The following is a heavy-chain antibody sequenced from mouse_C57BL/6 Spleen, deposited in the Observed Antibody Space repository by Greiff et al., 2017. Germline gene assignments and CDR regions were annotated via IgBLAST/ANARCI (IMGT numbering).Heavy chain of an antibody. Sequence: QVQLKESGAELARPGASVKLSCKASGYTFTSYGISWVKQRPGQGLEWIGEIYPRSGNTYYNEKFKGKATLTADKSSSTAYLELRSLASEDAEVYFCAREGAPFDYWGQGTTLTVSS. CDR3: AREGAPFDY. D-gene: IGHD6-1*01. CDR1: GYTFTSYG. CDR2: IYPRSGNT. V-gene: IGHV1-81*01. J-gene: IGHJ2*01.